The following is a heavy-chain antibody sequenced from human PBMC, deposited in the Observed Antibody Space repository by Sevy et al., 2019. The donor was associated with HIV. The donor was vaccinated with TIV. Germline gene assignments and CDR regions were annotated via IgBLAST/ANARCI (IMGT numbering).Heavy chain of an antibody. CDR1: GFTFSSYA. D-gene: IGHD3-9*01. Sequence: GGSLRLSCAASGFTFSSYAMSWVRQAPGKGLEWVSAISGSGGSTYYADSVKGRFTISRDNSKNTLYLQMNSLRAEDTAVYYCARDESYDILTGYFGAFDIWGQGTMVTVSS. V-gene: IGHV3-23*01. J-gene: IGHJ3*02. CDR2: ISGSGGST. CDR3: ARDESYDILTGYFGAFDI.